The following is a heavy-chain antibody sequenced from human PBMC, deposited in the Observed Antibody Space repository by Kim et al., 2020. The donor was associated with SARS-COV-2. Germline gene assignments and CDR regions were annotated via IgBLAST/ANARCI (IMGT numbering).Heavy chain of an antibody. Sequence: YYRDPVTGRYTISTDNSKATLYLQMESLSVEDTAVYYCAKSYTSGTYFVDFWGQGPPVTVSS. J-gene: IGHJ4*02. D-gene: IGHD3-16*01. CDR3: AKSYTSGTYFVDF. V-gene: IGHV3-23*02.